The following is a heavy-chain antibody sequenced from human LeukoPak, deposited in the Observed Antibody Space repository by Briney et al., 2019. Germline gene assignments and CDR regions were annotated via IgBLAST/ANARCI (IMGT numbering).Heavy chain of an antibody. CDR2: ISGSGGST. J-gene: IGHJ4*02. D-gene: IGHD1-26*01. V-gene: IGHV3-23*01. Sequence: GGSLRLSCAASGFTFSSYAMSWVRQAPGKGLEWVSAISGSGGSTYYADSVKGRFIISRDNSKNALYLQMNSLRAEDTAVYYCANIVGATDFDYWGQGTLVTVSS. CDR3: ANIVGATDFDY. CDR1: GFTFSSYA.